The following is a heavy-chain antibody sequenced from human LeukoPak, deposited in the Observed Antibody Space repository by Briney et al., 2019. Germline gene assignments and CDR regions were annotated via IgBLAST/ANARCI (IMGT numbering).Heavy chain of an antibody. CDR2: IYYSGSP. J-gene: IGHJ6*03. Sequence: PSQTLSLTCTVSGGSISSYYWSWIRQPPGEVLEWMGYIYYSGSPNYNPSLKSRVPISVETSKNQFSLKLSSVTAADTAVYYCARGHAGVVRGVYYYYDYMDVWGKGTTVTVPS. D-gene: IGHD3-10*01. CDR1: GGSISSYY. CDR3: ARGHAGVVRGVYYYYDYMDV. V-gene: IGHV4-59*01.